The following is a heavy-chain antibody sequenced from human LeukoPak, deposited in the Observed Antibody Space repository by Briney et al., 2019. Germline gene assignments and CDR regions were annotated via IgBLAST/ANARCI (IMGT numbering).Heavy chain of an antibody. CDR2: ISGSGSTT. Sequence: GALRLSCAASGFTFSTYEMNWVRQAPGKGLEWVSYISGSGSTTYYADSVRGRFTISRDNAKNSLFLQMNSLGAEDTAVYYCAREGSSSCSRRGRFDCWGQGTLVKVFS. CDR1: GFTFSTYE. CDR3: AREGSSSCSRRGRFDC. D-gene: IGHD6-13*01. J-gene: IGHJ4*02. V-gene: IGHV3-48*03.